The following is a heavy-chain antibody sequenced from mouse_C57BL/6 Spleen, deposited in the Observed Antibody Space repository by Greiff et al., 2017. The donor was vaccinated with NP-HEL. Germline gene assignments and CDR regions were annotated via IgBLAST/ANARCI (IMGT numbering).Heavy chain of an antibody. CDR3: ARGYYYGSSYFDY. V-gene: IGHV1-82*01. CDR2: IYPGDGDT. D-gene: IGHD1-1*01. Sequence: VHLVESGPELVKPGASVKISCKASGYAFSSSWMNWVKQRPGKGLEWIGRIYPGDGDTNYNGKFKGKATLTADKSSSTAYMQLSSLTSEDSAVYFCARGYYYGSSYFDYWGQGTTLTVSS. CDR1: GYAFSSSW. J-gene: IGHJ2*01.